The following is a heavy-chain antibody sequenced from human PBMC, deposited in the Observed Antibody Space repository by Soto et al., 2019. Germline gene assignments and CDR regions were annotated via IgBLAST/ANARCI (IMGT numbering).Heavy chain of an antibody. V-gene: IGHV1-18*01. CDR2: ISTYSGDT. J-gene: IGHJ5*02. Sequence: SVKVYFKDSGYTFFTHDISWVRQAPGQGLEWMGWISTYSGDTKYAQKFQGRVTMTTDTSTTTAYLELRSLRSDDTAVYYCARHHGPTTSENWFDPWGQGTLVTVSS. CDR3: ARHHGPTTSENWFDP. D-gene: IGHD5-12*01. CDR1: GYTFFTHD.